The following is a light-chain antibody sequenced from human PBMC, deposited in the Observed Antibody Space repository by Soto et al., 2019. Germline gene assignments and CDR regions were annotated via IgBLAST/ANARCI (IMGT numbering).Light chain of an antibody. Sequence: EIVLTQSPATLSLSPGERATLSCRASQSVSSYLAWYQQKPGQAPRLLIYDTSNRATGIPARFSGSGSGTDFTLTISILAAEDFAVYCCQKRSHWYTFGQGTKLEIK. J-gene: IGKJ2*01. CDR3: QKRSHWYT. CDR1: QSVSSY. V-gene: IGKV3-11*01. CDR2: DTS.